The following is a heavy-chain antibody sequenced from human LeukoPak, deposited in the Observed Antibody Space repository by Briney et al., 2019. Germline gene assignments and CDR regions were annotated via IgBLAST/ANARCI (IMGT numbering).Heavy chain of an antibody. V-gene: IGHV3-33*01. Sequence: GGSLRLSCAASGFTFSSYGMHWVRQAPGKGLEWVAVIWYDGSNKYYADSVKGRFTISRDNAKNSLYLQMNSLRAEDTAVYYCARDPGTDSSSWLPPVRWGQGTLVTVSS. CDR3: ARDPGTDSSSWLPPVR. J-gene: IGHJ4*02. D-gene: IGHD6-13*01. CDR1: GFTFSSYG. CDR2: IWYDGSNK.